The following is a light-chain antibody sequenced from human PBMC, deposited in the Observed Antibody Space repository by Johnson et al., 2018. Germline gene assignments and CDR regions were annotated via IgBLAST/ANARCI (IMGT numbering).Light chain of an antibody. J-gene: IGLJ1*01. CDR1: SSNIGNNY. CDR3: GTWDSSLSAGNV. CDR2: ENN. V-gene: IGLV1-51*02. Sequence: QSVLTQPPSVSAAPGQKVTISCSGSSSNIGNNYVSWYQQLPGTAPKLLIYENNKRPSGIPARFSGSKYGTSATLCITGLQTGDEADYYCGTWDSSLSAGNVFGTGTKVTVL.